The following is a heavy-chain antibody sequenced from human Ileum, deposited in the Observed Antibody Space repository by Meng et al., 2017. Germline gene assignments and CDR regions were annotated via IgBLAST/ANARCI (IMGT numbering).Heavy chain of an antibody. CDR3: AREYISITCCSFDY. V-gene: IGHV1-46*01. Sequence: ASVKVSCKASGYTFVNYSIHWVRQAPGQGPEWMGFIEPKKNGTGYAAQTFQGRLTLTMDTSTSTVYMKLSSLESEDTAMYYCAREYISITCCSFDYWGQGTLVTVSS. J-gene: IGHJ4*02. D-gene: IGHD2-2*01. CDR2: IEPKKNGT. CDR1: GYTFVNYS.